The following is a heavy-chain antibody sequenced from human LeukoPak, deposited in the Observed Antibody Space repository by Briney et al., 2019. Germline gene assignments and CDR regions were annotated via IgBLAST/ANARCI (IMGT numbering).Heavy chain of an antibody. D-gene: IGHD3-3*01. Sequence: PGGSLRLSCAASGFTFSTYEMSWVRQAPGKGLEWVSYISSSGDTIYYADSVKGRSTISRDNAKNSLYLQMNSLRADDTAAYYCATGDDFWSSYHFDYWGQGTLVTVSS. CDR1: GFTFSTYE. V-gene: IGHV3-48*03. CDR3: ATGDDFWSSYHFDY. J-gene: IGHJ4*02. CDR2: ISSSGDTI.